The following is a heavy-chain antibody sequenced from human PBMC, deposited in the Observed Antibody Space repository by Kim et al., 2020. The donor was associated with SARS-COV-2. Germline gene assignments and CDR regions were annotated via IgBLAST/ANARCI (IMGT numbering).Heavy chain of an antibody. D-gene: IGHD2-15*01. V-gene: IGHV3-30*04. CDR3: ARDWGCSGGSCYRAFDI. Sequence: GGSLRLSCAASGFTFSSYAMHWVRQAPGKGLEWVAVISYDGSNKYYADSVKGRFTISRDNSKNTLYLQMNSLRAEDTAVYYCARDWGCSGGSCYRAFDI. CDR1: GFTFSSYA. J-gene: IGHJ3*02. CDR2: ISYDGSNK.